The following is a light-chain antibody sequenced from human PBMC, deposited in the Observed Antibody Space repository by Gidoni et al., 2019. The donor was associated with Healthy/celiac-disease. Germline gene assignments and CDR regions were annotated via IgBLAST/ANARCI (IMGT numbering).Light chain of an antibody. Sequence: DIQMTQSPSSLSASVGDRVTITCQASQDISNYLNWYQQKPGKAPKLLIYEASNLETGVPSRFSGSGSGTDFTFTISSLQPEDIATYYCQQYDNLAITFXXXTRLEIK. CDR2: EAS. J-gene: IGKJ5*01. V-gene: IGKV1-33*01. CDR1: QDISNY. CDR3: QQYDNLAIT.